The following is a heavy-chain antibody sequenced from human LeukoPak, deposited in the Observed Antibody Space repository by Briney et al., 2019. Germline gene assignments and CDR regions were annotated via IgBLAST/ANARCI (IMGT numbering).Heavy chain of an antibody. D-gene: IGHD3-22*01. CDR3: ARDLTDGYYDSSGYQD. CDR1: GGSISSGDYY. CDR2: IYYRGST. J-gene: IGHJ4*02. V-gene: IGHV4-30-4*08. Sequence: SRTLSLTCTVSGGSISSGDYYWSWIRQPPGKGLEWIGYIYYRGSTYYNPSLKSRVTISVDTSKHQFSLKLSSVTAADTAVYYCARDLTDGYYDSSGYQDWGQGTLVTVSS.